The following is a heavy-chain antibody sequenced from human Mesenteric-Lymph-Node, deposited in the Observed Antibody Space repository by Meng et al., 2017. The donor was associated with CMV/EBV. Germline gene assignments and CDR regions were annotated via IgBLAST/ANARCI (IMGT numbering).Heavy chain of an antibody. V-gene: IGHV2-5*01. D-gene: IGHD2-15*01. J-gene: IGHJ5*02. CDR3: AHSTYCSGGSCYSENWFDP. CDR1: TYGLG. Sequence: TYGLGVAWNRQPPGEPLEWLALIFWNDDKRYSPSLKNRLTITKDTSKSQVVLTMTDMDPVDTATYYCAHSTYCSGGSCYSENWFDPWGQGTLVTVSS. CDR2: IFWNDDK.